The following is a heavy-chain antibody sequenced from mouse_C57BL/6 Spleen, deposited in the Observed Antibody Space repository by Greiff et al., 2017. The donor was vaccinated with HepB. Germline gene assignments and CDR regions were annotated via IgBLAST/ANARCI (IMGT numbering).Heavy chain of an antibody. J-gene: IGHJ1*03. CDR1: GYTFTDHT. V-gene: IGHV1-78*01. CDR3: ARYPYDYAWYFDV. Sequence: VQLQESDAELVKPGASVKISCKVSGYTFTDHTIHWMKQRPEQGLEWIGYIYPRDGSTKYNEKFKGKATLTADKSSSTAYMQLNSLTSEDSAVYFCARYPYDYAWYFDVWGTGTTVTVSS. CDR2: IYPRDGST. D-gene: IGHD2-4*01.